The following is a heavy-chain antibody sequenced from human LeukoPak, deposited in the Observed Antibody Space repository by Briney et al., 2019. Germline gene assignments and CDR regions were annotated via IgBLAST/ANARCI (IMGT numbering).Heavy chain of an antibody. V-gene: IGHV3-11*04. J-gene: IGHJ4*02. Sequence: PGGSLRLSCAASGFTFSDYYMSWIRQAPGKGLEWVSYISSSSSTIYYADSVKGRFTTSRDNAKNSLYLQMNTLRAEDTAVYYCARDRHKYNYDSGGYPPYWGQGTLVTVSS. D-gene: IGHD3-22*01. CDR2: ISSSSSTI. CDR3: ARDRHKYNYDSGGYPPY. CDR1: GFTFSDYY.